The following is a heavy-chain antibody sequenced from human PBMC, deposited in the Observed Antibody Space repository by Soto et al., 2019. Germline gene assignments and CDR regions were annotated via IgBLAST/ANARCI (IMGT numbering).Heavy chain of an antibody. CDR1: GFTFSSYS. V-gene: IGHV3-21*01. J-gene: IGHJ4*02. Sequence: PGGSLRLACAASGFTFSSYSMNGVRQAPGKGLEWVSSISSSSSYIYYADSVKGRFTISRDNAKNSLYLQMNSLRAEDTAVYYCARDSTVDLYDFWRGYDYYFDYWGQGTLVTVSS. D-gene: IGHD3-3*01. CDR2: ISSSSSYI. CDR3: ARDSTVDLYDFWRGYDYYFDY.